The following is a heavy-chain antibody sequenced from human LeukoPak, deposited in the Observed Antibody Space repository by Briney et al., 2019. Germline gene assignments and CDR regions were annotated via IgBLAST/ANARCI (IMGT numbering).Heavy chain of an antibody. Sequence: GGSLRLSCAASGFTFSSYGMSWVRQAPGKGLEWVSAISGSGGSTYFADSVRGRFTISRDNPKNTLYLQMNSLRADDTAVYYCAKGDSYGNKYFQHWGQGTLVTVSS. CDR2: ISGSGGST. D-gene: IGHD5-18*01. CDR3: AKGDSYGNKYFQH. CDR1: GFTFSSYG. J-gene: IGHJ1*01. V-gene: IGHV3-23*01.